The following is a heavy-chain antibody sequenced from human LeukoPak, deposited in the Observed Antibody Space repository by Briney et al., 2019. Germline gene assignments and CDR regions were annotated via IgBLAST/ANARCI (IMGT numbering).Heavy chain of an antibody. V-gene: IGHV4-34*01. CDR2: INHSGST. J-gene: IGHJ4*02. CDR1: GGSFSGYY. Sequence: PSETLSLTCAVYGGSFSGYYWSWIRQPPGKGLEWIGEINHSGSTNYNPSLKSRVTISVDTSKNQFSLKLSSVTAADTAVYYCAREFRYSSSWYSDYWGQGTLVTVSS. D-gene: IGHD6-13*01. CDR3: AREFRYSSSWYSDY.